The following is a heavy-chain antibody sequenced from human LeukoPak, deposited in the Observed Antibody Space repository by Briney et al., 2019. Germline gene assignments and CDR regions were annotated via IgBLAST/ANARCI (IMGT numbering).Heavy chain of an antibody. J-gene: IGHJ4*02. V-gene: IGHV3-74*01. D-gene: IGHD1-26*01. Sequence: SGGSLRLSCAASGFTFSSYWMSWVRQAPGKGLVWVSYISSDGSSTNYADSVKGRFTISRDNAKNTLYVQMNSLRADDTAVYYCARGRPGNYFDYWGQGTLVTVSS. CDR2: ISSDGSST. CDR3: ARGRPGNYFDY. CDR1: GFTFSSYW.